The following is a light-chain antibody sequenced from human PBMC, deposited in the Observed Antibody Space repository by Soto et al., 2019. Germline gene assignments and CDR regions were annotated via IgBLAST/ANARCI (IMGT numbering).Light chain of an antibody. CDR1: NIGAKS. Sequence: SYELTQPPSVSVAPGQTATITCGGDNIGAKSVHWYQQKPGQAPVLVVHDDRDRPSGIPDRFSGSNSGKTATLTISRVEAGDEADYYCQVWRSSTDNYVFGIGTKVTVL. CDR3: QVWRSSTDNYV. CDR2: DDR. J-gene: IGLJ1*01. V-gene: IGLV3-21*02.